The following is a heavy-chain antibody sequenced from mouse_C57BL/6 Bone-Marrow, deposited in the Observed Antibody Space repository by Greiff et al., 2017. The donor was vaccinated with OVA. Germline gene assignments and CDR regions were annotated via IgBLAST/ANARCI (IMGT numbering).Heavy chain of an antibody. V-gene: IGHV10-1*01. Sequence: EVKVEESGGGLVQPKGSLKLSCAASGFSFNTYAMNWVRQAPGKGLEWVARIRSKSNNYATYYADSVKDRFTISRDDSESMLYLQMNNLKTEDTAMYYCVRHGYYYAMDYWGQGTSVTVSS. J-gene: IGHJ4*01. CDR1: GFSFNTYA. CDR2: IRSKSNNYAT. CDR3: VRHGYYYAMDY.